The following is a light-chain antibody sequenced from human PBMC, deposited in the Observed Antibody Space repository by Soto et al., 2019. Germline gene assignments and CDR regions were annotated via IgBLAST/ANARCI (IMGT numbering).Light chain of an antibody. J-gene: IGLJ1*01. CDR1: SSNIGSDY. V-gene: IGLV1-47*01. CDR3: AAWDDSLSGYV. CDR2: RNN. Sequence: QSVLAQRPSASETPGQRVTFSCSGSSSNIGSDYVYWYQQFPGTAPKLLIYRNNQRPSGVPDRFSGSKSGTSASLAISGLRSEDEADYYCAAWDDSLSGYVFGTGTKVTVL.